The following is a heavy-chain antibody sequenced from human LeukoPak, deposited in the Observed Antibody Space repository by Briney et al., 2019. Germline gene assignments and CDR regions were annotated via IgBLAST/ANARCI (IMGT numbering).Heavy chain of an antibody. CDR3: ARRGSRPYYYYYMDV. V-gene: IGHV4-59*02. D-gene: IGHD5-12*01. Sequence: SETLSLTCTVSGGSVSSHSWSWLRQPPGKGLEWIGYIHYSGSTNYNPSLNSRVTISVDTSKNQFSLKLSSVTAADTAMYYCARRGSRPYYYYYMDVWGKGTTVTVSS. J-gene: IGHJ6*03. CDR1: GGSVSSHS. CDR2: IHYSGST.